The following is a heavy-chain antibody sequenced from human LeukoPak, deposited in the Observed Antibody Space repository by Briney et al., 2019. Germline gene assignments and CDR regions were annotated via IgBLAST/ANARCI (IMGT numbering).Heavy chain of an antibody. CDR3: ARGSRWVITDYYYGMDV. CDR2: IYHSGST. Sequence: SETLSLTCAVSGGSISSGGYSWSWIRQPPGKGLEWIGYIYHSGSTYYNPSLKSRVTISVDRSKNQFSLKLSSVTAADTAVYYCARGSRWVITDYYYGMDVWGQGTTVTVSS. CDR1: GGSISSGGYS. D-gene: IGHD3-22*01. J-gene: IGHJ6*02. V-gene: IGHV4-30-2*01.